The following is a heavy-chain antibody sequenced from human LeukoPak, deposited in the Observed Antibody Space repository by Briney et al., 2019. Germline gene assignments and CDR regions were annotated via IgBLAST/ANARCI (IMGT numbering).Heavy chain of an antibody. Sequence: SETLSLTCTVSGGSISSSSYYWGWIRQPPGKGLEWIGSIYYSGSTYYNPSLKSRVTISVDTSKNQFSLKLSSVTAADTAVYYCARVIGIAVAGTKGYYYYYMDVWGKGTTVTVSS. V-gene: IGHV4-39*07. CDR2: IYYSGST. CDR3: ARVIGIAVAGTKGYYYYYMDV. J-gene: IGHJ6*03. D-gene: IGHD6-19*01. CDR1: GGSISSSSYY.